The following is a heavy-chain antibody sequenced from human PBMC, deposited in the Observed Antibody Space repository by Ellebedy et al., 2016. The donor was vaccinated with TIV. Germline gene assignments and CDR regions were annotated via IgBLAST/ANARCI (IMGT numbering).Heavy chain of an antibody. CDR3: ARTDLRYGMDV. J-gene: IGHJ6*02. CDR1: GYSIRGGSY. CDR2: IYHSGST. Sequence: SETLSLXXTVSGYSIRGGSYWGWLRQPPGKGLDWIGNIYHSGSTYYNPSLRSRVTLSLDRSKNQVSLELSSVTAADTAVYYGARTDLRYGMDVWGQGTTVTVSS. V-gene: IGHV4-38-2*02. D-gene: IGHD3-16*01.